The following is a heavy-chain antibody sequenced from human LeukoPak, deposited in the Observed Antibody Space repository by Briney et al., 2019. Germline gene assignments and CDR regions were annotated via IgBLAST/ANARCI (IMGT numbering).Heavy chain of an antibody. CDR1: GGSISSGGYS. CDR3: ARGISYCSSTSCFWFDP. J-gene: IGHJ5*02. D-gene: IGHD2-2*01. Sequence: SETLSLTCAVSGGSISSGGYSWSWIRQPPGKGLEWIGYIYHSGSTYYNPSLKGRVTISVDRSKNQFSLKLSSVTAADTAVYYCARGISYCSSTSCFWFDPWGQGTLVTVSS. V-gene: IGHV4-30-2*01. CDR2: IYHSGST.